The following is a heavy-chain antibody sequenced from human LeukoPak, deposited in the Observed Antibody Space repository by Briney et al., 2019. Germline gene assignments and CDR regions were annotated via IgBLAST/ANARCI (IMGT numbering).Heavy chain of an antibody. J-gene: IGHJ4*02. CDR2: ISSSSSYI. Sequence: GGSLRLSCAASGFTFSSYSMIWVRQAPGKGLEWVSSISSSSSYIYYADSVKGRFTISRDNAKNSLYLQMHSLRAEDTAVYYCARAGYSSGWYPGTFDYWGQGTLVTVSS. V-gene: IGHV3-21*01. CDR1: GFTFSSYS. CDR3: ARAGYSSGWYPGTFDY. D-gene: IGHD6-19*01.